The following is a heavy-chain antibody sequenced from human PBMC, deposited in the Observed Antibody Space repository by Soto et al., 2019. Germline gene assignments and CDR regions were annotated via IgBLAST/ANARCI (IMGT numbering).Heavy chain of an antibody. CDR1: GFTFSSYA. CDR3: AKVRIQLWYPRPNFDY. J-gene: IGHJ4*02. D-gene: IGHD5-18*01. CDR2: ISGSGGST. V-gene: IGHV3-23*01. Sequence: GGSLRLSCAASGFTFSSYAMSWVRQAPGKGLEWVSAISGSGGSTYYADSVKGRFTISRDNSKNTLYLQMNSLRAEDTAVYYCAKVRIQLWYPRPNFDYWGQGTLVTVSS.